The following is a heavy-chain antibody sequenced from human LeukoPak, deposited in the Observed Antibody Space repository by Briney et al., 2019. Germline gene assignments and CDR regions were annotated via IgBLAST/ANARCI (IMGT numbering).Heavy chain of an antibody. CDR1: GFTFSSYA. Sequence: QPGGSLRLSCAASGFTFSSYAMSWVRQAPGKGLEWVSAISGSGGSTYYADSVKGRFTISRDNSKNTLYLQMNSLRAEDTAVYYCANSPPPRITMIVVGGNAFDIWGQGTMVTASS. CDR3: ANSPPPRITMIVVGGNAFDI. D-gene: IGHD3-22*01. V-gene: IGHV3-23*01. CDR2: ISGSGGST. J-gene: IGHJ3*02.